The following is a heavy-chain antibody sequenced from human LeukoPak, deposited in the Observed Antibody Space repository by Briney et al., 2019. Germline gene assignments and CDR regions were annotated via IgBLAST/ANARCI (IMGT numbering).Heavy chain of an antibody. CDR2: IYYSGST. Sequence: PSETLSLTCTVSGGSISSYYWSWIRQPPGKGLEWIGYIYYSGSTNYNPSLKSRVTISVDTSKNQFSLKLSSVTAADTAVYYCARDRIAVAGTVGEIDYWGQGTLVTVSS. CDR3: ARDRIAVAGTVGEIDY. J-gene: IGHJ4*02. D-gene: IGHD6-19*01. CDR1: GGSISSYY. V-gene: IGHV4-59*12.